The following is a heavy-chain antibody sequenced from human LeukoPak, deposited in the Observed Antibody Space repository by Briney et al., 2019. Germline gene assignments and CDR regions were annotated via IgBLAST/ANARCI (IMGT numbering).Heavy chain of an antibody. CDR1: GGSISSTSYF. CDR3: ARVVRPAVTISGVATRPVYYYMDV. V-gene: IGHV4-39*01. Sequence: SETLSLTCTVSGGSISSTSYFWGWIRQPPGKGLEWIGTIFYNGTTYYNPSLKSRVTISVDTSKNQFSLKLSSVTAADTAVYYCARVVRPAVTISGVATRPVYYYMDVWGKGTTVTVSS. D-gene: IGHD3-3*01. CDR2: IFYNGTT. J-gene: IGHJ6*03.